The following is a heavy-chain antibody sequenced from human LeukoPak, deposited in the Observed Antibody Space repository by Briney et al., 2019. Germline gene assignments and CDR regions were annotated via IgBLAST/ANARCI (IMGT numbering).Heavy chain of an antibody. J-gene: IGHJ6*02. V-gene: IGHV4-59*01. CDR2: IYYSGTT. CDR1: DGSISHYY. Sequence: SETLSLTSTVSDGSISHYYWSWIQQSPGKGLEWIGYIYYSGTTNYNPSLKSRVTISVDTSRNQFSLQLRSVTAADTAVYYCAREDPQSTVPEGMDVWGQGTTVIVSS. D-gene: IGHD4-17*01. CDR3: AREDPQSTVPEGMDV.